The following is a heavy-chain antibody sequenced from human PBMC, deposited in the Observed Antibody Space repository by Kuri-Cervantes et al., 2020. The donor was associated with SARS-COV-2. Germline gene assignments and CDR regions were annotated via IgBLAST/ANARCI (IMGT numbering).Heavy chain of an antibody. J-gene: IGHJ4*02. Sequence: GESLKISCAASGFTFSSYGMHWVRQAPGKGLKWVAVISYDGSNKYYADSVKGRFTIPRDNSKNTLYLQMNSLRAEDTAVYYCAKSADPLGYSYGYLFDYWGQGTLVTVSS. D-gene: IGHD5-18*01. CDR3: AKSADPLGYSYGYLFDY. CDR2: ISYDGSNK. V-gene: IGHV3-30*18. CDR1: GFTFSSYG.